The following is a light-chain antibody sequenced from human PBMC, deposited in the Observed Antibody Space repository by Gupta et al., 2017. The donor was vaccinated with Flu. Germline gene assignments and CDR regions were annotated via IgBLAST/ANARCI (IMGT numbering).Light chain of an antibody. CDR1: SSDIGYYNY. V-gene: IGLV2-8*01. CDR2: EVS. Sequence: TISCTGSSSDIGYYNYVSWFQQHPGKAPKLLIYEVSNRPSGVPDRFSGSKSGNTASLTVSGLQAEDEADYYCSSFADSRYVFGAGTTVTVL. J-gene: IGLJ1*01. CDR3: SSFADSRYV.